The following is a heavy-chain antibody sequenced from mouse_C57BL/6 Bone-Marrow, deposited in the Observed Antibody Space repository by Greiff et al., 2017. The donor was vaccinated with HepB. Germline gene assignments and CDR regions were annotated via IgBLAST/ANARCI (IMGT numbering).Heavy chain of an antibody. CDR3: AREGVYYGSSYVGYFDY. CDR1: GYTFTSYW. Sequence: LQQPGAELVRPGSSVKLSCKASGYTFTSYWMHWVKQRPIQGLEWIGNIDPSDSETHYNQKFKDKATLTVDKSSSTAYMQLSSLTSEDSAVYYCAREGVYYGSSYVGYFDYWGQGTTLTVSS. J-gene: IGHJ2*01. D-gene: IGHD1-1*01. CDR2: IDPSDSET. V-gene: IGHV1-52*01.